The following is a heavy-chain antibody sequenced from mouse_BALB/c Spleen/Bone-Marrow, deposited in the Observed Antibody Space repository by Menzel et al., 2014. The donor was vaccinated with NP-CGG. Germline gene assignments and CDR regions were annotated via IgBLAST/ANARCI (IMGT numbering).Heavy chain of an antibody. CDR1: GYSFTSYW. CDR2: IDPSDSET. V-gene: IGHV1S127*01. Sequence: QVQLQQSGPQLVRPGASVKISCKASGYSFTSYWMHWVKQRPGQGLEWIGMIDPSDSETRLNQMSKDKATLTVDKSSSTAYMQPSSPTSEDSAVYYCASYGSSPAWFAYWGQGTLVTVSA. D-gene: IGHD1-1*01. J-gene: IGHJ3*01. CDR3: ASYGSSPAWFAY.